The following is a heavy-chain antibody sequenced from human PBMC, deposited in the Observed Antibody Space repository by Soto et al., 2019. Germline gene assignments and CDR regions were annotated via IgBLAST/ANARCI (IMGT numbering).Heavy chain of an antibody. D-gene: IGHD3-16*01. J-gene: IGHJ3*02. V-gene: IGHV3-30*18. CDR2: ISYDGSNK. Sequence: QVQLVESGGGVVQPGRSLRLSCAASGFTFSSYGMHWVRQAPGKGLEWVAVISYDGSNKYYADSVKGRFTISRDNSKNPLYLQMTSLRAEDTAVYYCAKDLGDGGRGAFDIWGQGTMVTVSS. CDR3: AKDLGDGGRGAFDI. CDR1: GFTFSSYG.